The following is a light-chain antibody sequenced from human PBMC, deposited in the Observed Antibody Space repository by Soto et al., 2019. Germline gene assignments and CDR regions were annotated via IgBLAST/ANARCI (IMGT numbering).Light chain of an antibody. V-gene: IGKV3-20*01. CDR3: LQYGVPLWT. Sequence: EIALTQSPGTLSLSPGERATLSCRASQSVTANYLAWYQQKPGQAPRLLIYAASIGATGIPDWFSGSGSETDFTLTISRLEPEDFAVYYCLQYGVPLWTFGQGTKVEIK. CDR2: AAS. CDR1: QSVTANY. J-gene: IGKJ1*01.